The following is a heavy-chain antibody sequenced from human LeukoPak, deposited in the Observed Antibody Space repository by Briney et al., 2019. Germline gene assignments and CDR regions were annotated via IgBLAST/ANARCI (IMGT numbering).Heavy chain of an antibody. CDR3: AKWGRRSDYVWGSYRSPDY. J-gene: IGHJ4*02. D-gene: IGHD3-16*02. V-gene: IGHV3-23*01. Sequence: PGGSLRLSCAASGFTFSSYAMSWVRQAPGKGLEWVSAISGSGGSTYYADSVKGRFTISRDNSKNTLYLQMNSLRAEDTAVYYCAKWGRRSDYVWGSYRSPDYWAQGPLVTVSS. CDR1: GFTFSSYA. CDR2: ISGSGGST.